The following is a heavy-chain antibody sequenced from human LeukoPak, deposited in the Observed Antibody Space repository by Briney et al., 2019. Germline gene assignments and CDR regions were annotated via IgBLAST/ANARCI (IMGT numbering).Heavy chain of an antibody. J-gene: IGHJ4*02. CDR2: INPNSGGT. V-gene: IGHV1-2*06. Sequence: GASVKVSCKASGYTFTSYGISWVRQAPGQGLEWVGRINPNSGGTNYAQKFQGRVTMTRDTSISTAYMELSRLRSDDSAVYYCAREKWYYGSGSYHFDYWGQGTLVTVSS. D-gene: IGHD3-10*01. CDR3: AREKWYYGSGSYHFDY. CDR1: GYTFTSYG.